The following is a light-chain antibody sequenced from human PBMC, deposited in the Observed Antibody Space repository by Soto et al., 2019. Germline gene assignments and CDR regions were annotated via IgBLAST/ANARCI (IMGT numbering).Light chain of an antibody. CDR2: SAS. Sequence: IQMTQSPPSLSASVGDRVTITCRASQDIGIYLAWYQQRPGTVPKLLIYSASTLQSGFPSRFSGSGSGTDFTLTIRSLQPEDVATYYCQKYNSVPVTFGQGTRLEIK. V-gene: IGKV1-27*01. J-gene: IGKJ5*01. CDR1: QDIGIY. CDR3: QKYNSVPVT.